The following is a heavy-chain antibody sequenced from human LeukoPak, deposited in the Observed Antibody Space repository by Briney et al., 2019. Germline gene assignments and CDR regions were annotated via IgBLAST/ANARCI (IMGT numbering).Heavy chain of an antibody. CDR2: IYGGGST. J-gene: IGHJ4*02. Sequence: GGSLRLSCAASGFTVSSNYMCWVRQAPGKGLEWVSVIYGGGSTYYADSVKGRFTISRDNSKNTLYLQMNSLRAEDTAVYYCARGSWHSYGYWGQGTLVTVSS. CDR3: ARGSWHSYGY. D-gene: IGHD5-18*01. CDR1: GFTVSSNY. V-gene: IGHV3-53*01.